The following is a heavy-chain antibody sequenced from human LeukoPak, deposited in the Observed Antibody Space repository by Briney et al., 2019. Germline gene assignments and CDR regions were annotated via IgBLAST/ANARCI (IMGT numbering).Heavy chain of an antibody. V-gene: IGHV3-48*04. CDR2: ISSSPGSI. Sequence: GGSLRLSCAASGFTFSTYSMNWVRQAPGKGLEWVSYISSSPGSIPYADSVKGRFTISRDNAKNSLYLQMNSLRAEDTAVYYCARAKDDYYGPGDFWGQGALVTVSS. J-gene: IGHJ4*02. D-gene: IGHD3-22*01. CDR1: GFTFSTYS. CDR3: ARAKDDYYGPGDF.